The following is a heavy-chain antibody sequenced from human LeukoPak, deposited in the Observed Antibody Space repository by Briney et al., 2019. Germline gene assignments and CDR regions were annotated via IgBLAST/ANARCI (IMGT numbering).Heavy chain of an antibody. V-gene: IGHV4-39*02. J-gene: IGHJ4*02. CDR3: ARDYYDSSGYYYFDY. D-gene: IGHD3-22*01. Sequence: PSETLSLTCTVSGGSISSSSYYWGWIRQPPGKGLEWIGSIYYSGSTHYNPSLKSRVTISLDMSKNQFSLKLSSVTAADTAVYYCARDYYDSSGYYYFDYWGQGTLVTVSS. CDR2: IYYSGST. CDR1: GGSISSSSYY.